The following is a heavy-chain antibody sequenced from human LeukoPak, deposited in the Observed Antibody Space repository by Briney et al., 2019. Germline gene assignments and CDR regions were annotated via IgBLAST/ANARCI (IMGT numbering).Heavy chain of an antibody. V-gene: IGHV3-7*01. D-gene: IGHD1-26*01. Sequence: GGSLRLSCAASGFTFSSSWMSWVRQAPGKGLEWVTNIKPDGSEKYYVDSVKGRFTISRDNAKNSLFLQMNSLRAEDTALYYCARDTVGVTDYWGQGTLVTVSS. J-gene: IGHJ4*02. CDR3: ARDTVGVTDY. CDR2: IKPDGSEK. CDR1: GFTFSSSW.